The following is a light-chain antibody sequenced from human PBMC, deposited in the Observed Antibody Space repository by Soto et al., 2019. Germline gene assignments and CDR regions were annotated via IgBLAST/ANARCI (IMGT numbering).Light chain of an antibody. CDR2: EAS. CDR3: CSYAGSNTFV. CDR1: SSDVGSYNL. J-gene: IGLJ2*01. Sequence: QSALTQPASVYGSPGQSITISCSGTSSDVGSYNLVSWYQQHPGKAPQLMIYEASKRPSGVSDRFSGSKSGNTASLTISGLQAEDEADYYCCSYAGSNTFVFGGGTKLTVL. V-gene: IGLV2-23*02.